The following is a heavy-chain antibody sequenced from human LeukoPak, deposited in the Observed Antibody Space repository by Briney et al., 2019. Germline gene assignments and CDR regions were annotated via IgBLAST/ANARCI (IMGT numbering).Heavy chain of an antibody. J-gene: IGHJ4*02. Sequence: GGSLRLSCVASGFIFSSYGMHWVRQAPGKGLEYVSAISSNGGSTYYANSVKGRFTISRDNSKNTMYLQMGSVRAEDMAVYYCARRASGYRQSYFDYWGQGTLVTVSS. CDR1: GFIFSSYG. CDR2: ISSNGGST. D-gene: IGHD3-22*01. CDR3: ARRASGYRQSYFDY. V-gene: IGHV3-64*01.